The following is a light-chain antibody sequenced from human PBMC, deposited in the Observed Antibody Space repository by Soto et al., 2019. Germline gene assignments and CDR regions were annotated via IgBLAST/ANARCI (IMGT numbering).Light chain of an antibody. CDR3: QSYDSSLSRHV. CDR2: GNN. V-gene: IGLV1-40*01. Sequence: QSVLTQPPSVSGAPGQRVTISCTGSSSNIGTGYDVHWYQQLPGTAPKLLIYGNNNRPSGVPDRFSGSKSGTSASLAITGLQAEDEADYYCQSYDSSLSRHVSGTGTQLTVL. J-gene: IGLJ1*01. CDR1: SSNIGTGYD.